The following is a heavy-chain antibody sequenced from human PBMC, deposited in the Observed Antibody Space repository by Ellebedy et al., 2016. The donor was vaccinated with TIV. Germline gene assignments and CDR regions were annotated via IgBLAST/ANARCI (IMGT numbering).Heavy chain of an antibody. V-gene: IGHV4-39*01. D-gene: IGHD1-26*01. Sequence: SETLSLTCTVSGGSVGSSSYYWGLIRQPPVDGLEWFGSIYYSGNTYYNPSLRSRVTMSVDTSKNQFSLKLTSVTAADTAVYYCARQGGSYFDWGQGTLVTVSS. CDR1: GGSVGSSSYY. J-gene: IGHJ4*02. CDR2: IYYSGNT. CDR3: ARQGGSYFD.